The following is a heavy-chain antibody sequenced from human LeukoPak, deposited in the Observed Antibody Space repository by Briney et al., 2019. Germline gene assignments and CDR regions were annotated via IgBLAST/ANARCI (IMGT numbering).Heavy chain of an antibody. CDR1: GGSISIYY. V-gene: IGHV4-4*07. D-gene: IGHD6-19*01. Sequence: SETLSLTCTVSGGSISIYYWNWIRQPAGKGLEWIGRIYTNENTFFNPSLKSRVTMSVDTSRNQFSLQLTSVTAADAAVYYCARSSDSSGYYGGGIIDYWGQGTLVTVSS. J-gene: IGHJ4*02. CDR3: ARSSDSSGYYGGGIIDY. CDR2: IYTNENT.